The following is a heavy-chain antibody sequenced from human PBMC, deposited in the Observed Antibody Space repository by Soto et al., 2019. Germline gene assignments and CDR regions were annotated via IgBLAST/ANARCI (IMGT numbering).Heavy chain of an antibody. CDR3: ARNPLKLSSSWYYGMDV. D-gene: IGHD6-13*01. CDR1: GFTVSSNY. V-gene: IGHV3-53*01. J-gene: IGHJ6*02. CDR2: IYSGGST. Sequence: LRLSCAASGFTVSSNYMSWVRQAPGKGLEWVSVIYSGGSTYYADSVKGRFTISRDNSKNTLYLQMNSLRAEDTAVYYCARNPLKLSSSWYYGMDVWGQGTTVTVSS.